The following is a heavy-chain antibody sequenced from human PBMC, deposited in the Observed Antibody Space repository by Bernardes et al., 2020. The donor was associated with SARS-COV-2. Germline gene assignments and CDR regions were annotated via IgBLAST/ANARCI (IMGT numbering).Heavy chain of an antibody. V-gene: IGHV3-74*01. CDR3: TRGSGSDGHWDF. CDR2: IGDGTT. CDR1: GFSLSNYW. D-gene: IGHD2-15*01. J-gene: IGHJ4*02. Sequence: GGSLRLSCEASGFSLSNYWMHWVRQVPGKGLVWLSRIGDGTTTYADSVKGRLPISRDKARHTVYLQMNSLRAEDTAVYYCTRGSGSDGHWDFWGQGTVVTGCS.